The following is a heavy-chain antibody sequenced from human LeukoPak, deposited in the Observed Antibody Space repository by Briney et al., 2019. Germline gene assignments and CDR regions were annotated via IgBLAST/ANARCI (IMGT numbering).Heavy chain of an antibody. Sequence: PGGSLRLSCAASGFTFSSYSMNWVRQAPGKGLEWVSYISSSSSTIYYADSVKGRFTISRDNSKNTLYLQMNSLRAEDTAVYYCAKEESSRGWDPYFDYWGQGTLVTVSS. J-gene: IGHJ4*02. D-gene: IGHD6-19*01. CDR3: AKEESSRGWDPYFDY. V-gene: IGHV3-48*01. CDR1: GFTFSSYS. CDR2: ISSSSSTI.